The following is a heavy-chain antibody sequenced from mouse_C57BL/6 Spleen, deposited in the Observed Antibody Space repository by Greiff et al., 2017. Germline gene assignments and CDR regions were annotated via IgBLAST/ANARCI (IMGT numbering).Heavy chain of an antibody. V-gene: IGHV1-42*01. CDR3: ARGGNYGNYDAMDY. J-gene: IGHJ4*01. D-gene: IGHD2-1*01. CDR1: GYSFTGYY. Sequence: EVQGVESGPELVKPGASVKISCKASGYSFTGYYMNWVKQSPEKSLEWIGEINPSTGGTTYNQKFKAKATLTVDKSSSTAYMQLKSLTSEDSAVYYCARGGNYGNYDAMDYWGQGTSVTVSA. CDR2: INPSTGGT.